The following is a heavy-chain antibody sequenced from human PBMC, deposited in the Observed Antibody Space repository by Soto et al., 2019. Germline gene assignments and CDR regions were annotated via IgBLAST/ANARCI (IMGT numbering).Heavy chain of an antibody. Sequence: SVKASCKASRYTFTSYNINWMRQATGQGREWMGWMNPNSGKTGYAQKFQGRVTMTRNTSISTAYMELSSLRSEDTAVYYCARGQLRYFDWLEPYGMDVWGQGTTVSVSS. D-gene: IGHD3-9*01. CDR2: MNPNSGKT. CDR3: ARGQLRYFDWLEPYGMDV. CDR1: RYTFTSYN. J-gene: IGHJ6*02. V-gene: IGHV1-8*01.